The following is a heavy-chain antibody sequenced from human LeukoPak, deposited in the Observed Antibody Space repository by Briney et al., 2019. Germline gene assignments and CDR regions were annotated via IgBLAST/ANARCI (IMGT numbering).Heavy chain of an antibody. CDR3: AKAPHIVGADY. CDR1: GFSFSGYG. D-gene: IGHD1-26*01. CDR2: IGSSGGNI. Sequence: GGSLRLSCVASGFSFSGYGMSWVRQAPGKGLEWVSAIGSSGGNIHYADSVKGRFTISRDNSRYTLYLEVNSLRAEDTAVYYCAKAPHIVGADYWGQGTLVTVSS. V-gene: IGHV3-23*01. J-gene: IGHJ4*02.